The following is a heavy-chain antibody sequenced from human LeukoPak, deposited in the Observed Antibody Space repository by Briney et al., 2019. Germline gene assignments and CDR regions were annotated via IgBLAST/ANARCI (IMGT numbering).Heavy chain of an antibody. CDR3: ARASRDYYFDY. Sequence: ASVTVSCTASGYTFTSYYMHWVRQAPGQGLEWMGIINPSGGSTSYAQKFQGRVTMTRDASTSTVYMELSSLRSEGTAVYYCARASRDYYFDYWGQGTLVTVSS. J-gene: IGHJ4*02. CDR1: GYTFTSYY. CDR2: INPSGGST. V-gene: IGHV1-46*01. D-gene: IGHD2-2*01.